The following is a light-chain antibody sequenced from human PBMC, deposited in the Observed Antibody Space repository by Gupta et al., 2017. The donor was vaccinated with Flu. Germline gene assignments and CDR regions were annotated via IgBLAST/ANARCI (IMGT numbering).Light chain of an antibody. CDR2: DDS. Sequence: SYELTQPPSVSVSPGQTARITCSGDALPKKYAYWCQQKSGQAPVRVIDDDSRRPSGIPASVSASISGKIETSHISGAEVEDDADDYCYSTDSSGNPVFGGGTKLTVL. J-gene: IGLJ2*01. CDR3: YSTDSSGNPV. V-gene: IGLV3-10*01. CDR1: ALPKKY.